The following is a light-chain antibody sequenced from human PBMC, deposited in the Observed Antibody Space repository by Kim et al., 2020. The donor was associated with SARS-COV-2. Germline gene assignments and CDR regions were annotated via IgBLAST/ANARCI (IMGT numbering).Light chain of an antibody. J-gene: IGKJ2*01. V-gene: IGKV4-1*01. CDR1: QNILYSSNNKNF. Sequence: RATINCKSSQNILYSSNNKNFLAWYQQKPGQPPKLLMYWASTRESGVPDRFSGSESGTDFTLTISSLQAEDVAVYYCQQEYSTPNTFGQGTKLEI. CDR2: WAS. CDR3: QQEYSTPNT.